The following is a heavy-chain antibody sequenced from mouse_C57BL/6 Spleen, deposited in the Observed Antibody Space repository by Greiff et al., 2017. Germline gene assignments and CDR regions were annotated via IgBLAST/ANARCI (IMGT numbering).Heavy chain of an antibody. Sequence: QVTLKESGPELVKPGASVKISCKASGYAFSSSWMNWVKQRPGKGLEWIGRIYPGDGDTNYNGKFKGKATLTADKSSSTAYMQLSSLTSEDSAVYFCARGSSYWYFDVWGTGTTVTVSS. CDR3: ARGSSYWYFDV. CDR1: GYAFSSSW. J-gene: IGHJ1*03. CDR2: IYPGDGDT. V-gene: IGHV1-82*01.